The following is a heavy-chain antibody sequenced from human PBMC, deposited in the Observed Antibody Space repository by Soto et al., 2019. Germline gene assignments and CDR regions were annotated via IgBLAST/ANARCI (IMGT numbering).Heavy chain of an antibody. CDR3: AKDPLGDYYDSSGSLN. CDR1: GFTFSSYA. CDR2: ISGSGGST. Sequence: GGSLRLSCAASGFTFSSYAMSWVRQAPGKGLEWVSAISGSGGSTYYADSVKGRFTISRDNSKNTLYLQMNSLRAEDTAVYYCAKDPLGDYYDSSGSLNWGQGTLVTVSS. V-gene: IGHV3-23*01. J-gene: IGHJ4*02. D-gene: IGHD3-22*01.